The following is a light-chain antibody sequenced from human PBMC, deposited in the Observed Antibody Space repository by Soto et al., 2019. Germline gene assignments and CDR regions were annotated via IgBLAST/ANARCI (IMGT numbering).Light chain of an antibody. CDR1: QTISSW. Sequence: DIQMTKSPSTLSASVGDRVTITCRASQTISSWLAWYQQKPGKAPKLLIYKASTLGSWVPSRFSGSGSGTEFTLTLSSLQPQDCVNYYCQQYSSYLVTFGGGTKVE. J-gene: IGKJ4*01. CDR3: QQYSSYLVT. CDR2: KAS. V-gene: IGKV1-5*03.